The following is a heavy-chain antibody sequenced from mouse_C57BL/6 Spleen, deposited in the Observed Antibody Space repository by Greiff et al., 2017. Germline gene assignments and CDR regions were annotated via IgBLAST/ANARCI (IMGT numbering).Heavy chain of an antibody. Sequence: QVQLQQPGAELVKPGASVKMSCKASGYTFTSYWITWVKQRPGQGLEWIGDIYPGSGSTNYNEKFKSNATLTVDTSSSTAYMQLSSLTSEDSAVYYCARGFYVGGYAMDYWGQGTSVTVSS. J-gene: IGHJ4*01. V-gene: IGHV1-55*01. CDR1: GYTFTSYW. CDR3: ARGFYVGGYAMDY. CDR2: IYPGSGST. D-gene: IGHD1-1*01.